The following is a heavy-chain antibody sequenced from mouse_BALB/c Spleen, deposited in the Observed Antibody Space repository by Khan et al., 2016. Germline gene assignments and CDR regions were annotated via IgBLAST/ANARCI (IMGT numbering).Heavy chain of an antibody. D-gene: IGHD2-1*01. Sequence: EVELVESGGGLVKPGGSLKLSCAASGFTFSSYAMSWVRQTPEKRLEWVASISSGGSPYYPDRVKGRLTISRDNARNIRNLQMSSLRSEDTAMYYCAREDYGNYGDYFDYWGQGTTLTVSS. V-gene: IGHV5-6-5*01. CDR1: GFTFSSYA. J-gene: IGHJ2*01. CDR2: ISSGGSP. CDR3: AREDYGNYGDYFDY.